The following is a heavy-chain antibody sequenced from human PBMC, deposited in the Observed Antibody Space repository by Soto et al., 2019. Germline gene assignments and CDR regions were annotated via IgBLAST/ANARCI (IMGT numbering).Heavy chain of an antibody. CDR1: GYTFTNYW. CDR2: IYPGDSDT. Sequence: GESLKISCKGSGYTFTNYWIGWVRQMPGKGLEWMGIIYPGDSDTKYNPSFQGQVTISADKSITTTYLRWTSLKASDTAIYYCAASIFYYGMDVWGKGPRSPSPQ. V-gene: IGHV5-51*01. J-gene: IGHJ6*01. CDR3: AASIFYYGMDV.